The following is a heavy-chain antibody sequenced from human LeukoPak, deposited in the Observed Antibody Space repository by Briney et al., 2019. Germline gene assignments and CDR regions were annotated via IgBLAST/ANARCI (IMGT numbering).Heavy chain of an antibody. D-gene: IGHD3-10*01. Sequence: PSETLSLTCTVSGGSISSYYWSWIRQPPGKGLEWIGYIYYSGGTNYNPSLKSRITISVDTSKNQFSLKLSSVTAADTAVYYCAREREDYYGSGSYYYYYYMDVWGKGTTVTISS. CDR2: IYYSGGT. J-gene: IGHJ6*03. V-gene: IGHV4-59*12. CDR1: GGSISSYY. CDR3: AREREDYYGSGSYYYYYYMDV.